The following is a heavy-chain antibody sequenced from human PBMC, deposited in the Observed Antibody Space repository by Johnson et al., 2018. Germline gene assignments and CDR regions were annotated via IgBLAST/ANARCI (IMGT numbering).Heavy chain of an antibody. D-gene: IGHD6-19*01. CDR3: ARALKGWGWAFDI. Sequence: QVQLQESGPGLVKPSETLSLTCTVSGGSISSYYWSWIRQPPGMGLEWIGYIFHSGTPNYNPSLQSRVTISVDTSKNQFSLNLSSVTAADTAVYYCARALKGWGWAFDIWGQGTMVTVSS. V-gene: IGHV4-59*01. J-gene: IGHJ3*02. CDR1: GGSISSYY. CDR2: IFHSGTP.